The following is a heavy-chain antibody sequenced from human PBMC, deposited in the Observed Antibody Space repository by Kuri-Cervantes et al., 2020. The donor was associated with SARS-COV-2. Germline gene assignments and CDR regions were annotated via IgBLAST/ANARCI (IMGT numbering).Heavy chain of an antibody. Sequence: GSLRLSCTVSGGSISSSYWTWIRQPAGKGLEWIGRIYTSGNTNYNLSLKSRVTMSVDTSKNQLSLKVSSVTAADTAVYYCARGRYSSYYYYYMDVWGKGTTVTVSS. D-gene: IGHD6-19*01. J-gene: IGHJ6*03. V-gene: IGHV4-4*07. CDR1: GGSISSSY. CDR2: IYTSGNT. CDR3: ARGRYSSYYYYYMDV.